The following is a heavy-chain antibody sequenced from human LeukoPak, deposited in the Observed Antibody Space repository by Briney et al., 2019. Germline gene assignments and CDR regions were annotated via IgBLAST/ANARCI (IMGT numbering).Heavy chain of an antibody. J-gene: IGHJ6*02. D-gene: IGHD1-26*01. CDR2: ICSGGRI. CDR3: AREGGGTYWDYYYWMDV. V-gene: IGHV3-66*01. CDR1: GFTVSSNY. Sequence: GGCLRLSCVASGFTVSSNYMRWGCETPGGRGGWGSVICSGGRIYYADSVKGRFTISRDTSKNTLYLQISSLRAEDTAVYYCAREGGGTYWDYYYWMDVWGQGTTVTVSS.